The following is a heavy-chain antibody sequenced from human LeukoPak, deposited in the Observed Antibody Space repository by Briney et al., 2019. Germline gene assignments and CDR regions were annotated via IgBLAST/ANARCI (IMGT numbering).Heavy chain of an antibody. J-gene: IGHJ4*02. CDR3: ARGFFTMIVVFDY. Sequence: GGSLRLSCAASGFTVSSNYMSWVRQAPGKGLEWVSVSYSGGSTYYADSVKGRFTISRDNSKNTMYLQMNSLRAEDTAVYYCARGFFTMIVVFDYWGQGTLVTISS. CDR1: GFTVSSNY. D-gene: IGHD3-22*01. V-gene: IGHV3-66*01. CDR2: SYSGGST.